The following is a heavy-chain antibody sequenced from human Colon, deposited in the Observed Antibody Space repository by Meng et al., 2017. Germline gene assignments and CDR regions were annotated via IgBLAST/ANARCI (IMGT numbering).Heavy chain of an antibody. J-gene: IGHJ4*02. D-gene: IGHD3-10*01. V-gene: IGHV4-4*02. CDR1: GDTIGSSHW. Sequence: QVAVRGSGPGPGNPSGTLSLTCAWSGDTIGSSHWWSWVRQPPGRGLEWIGEIYHSGSTNYNPSLKNRLSLTVDKSKNQFSLTLHSVTAADTAVYYCARVIYASGNMAHLDCWGQGTLVTVSS. CDR3: ARVIYASGNMAHLDC. CDR2: IYHSGST.